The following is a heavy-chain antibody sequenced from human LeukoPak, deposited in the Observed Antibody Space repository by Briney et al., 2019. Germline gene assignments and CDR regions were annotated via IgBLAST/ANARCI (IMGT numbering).Heavy chain of an antibody. CDR2: IHQNSGGR. CDR3: VFEDIAVAGGGAFAI. V-gene: IGHV1-2*02. Sequence: VNVSGKASGYPITGYYMHWVQQALGEWVECMGWIHQNSGGRNYAQKIEGMVSMTRDTSSSRAHMELSRLRSDDTAVYYCVFEDIAVAGGGAFAICGQGTMLTVSS. J-gene: IGHJ3*02. D-gene: IGHD6-19*01. CDR1: GYPITGYY.